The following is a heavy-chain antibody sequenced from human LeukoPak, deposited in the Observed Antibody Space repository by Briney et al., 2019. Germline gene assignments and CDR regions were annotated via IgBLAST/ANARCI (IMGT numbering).Heavy chain of an antibody. CDR3: ARGERYCSGDSCPRYFHH. Sequence: SETLSLTCTVSGDSLSGSNYYWGWIRQPPGKGLEWIGSLHYGVSIYYNPSLKRRLTISVDTPKNQLCLKLTSVTAADTAVYYCARGERYCSGDSCPRYFHHWGQGTLVTVSS. J-gene: IGHJ1*01. CDR1: GDSLSGSNYY. V-gene: IGHV4-39*07. CDR2: LHYGVSI. D-gene: IGHD2-15*01.